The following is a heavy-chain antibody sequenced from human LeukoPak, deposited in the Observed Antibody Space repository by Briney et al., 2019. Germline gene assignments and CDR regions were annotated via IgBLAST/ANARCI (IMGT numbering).Heavy chain of an antibody. CDR3: ARDAGYGYDRFDY. CDR2: IKEDGSDK. CDR1: GFIFSTYW. V-gene: IGHV3-7*01. Sequence: GGSLTLSCAASGFIFSTYWMAWVRQAPGKGLEWVANIKEDGSDKNYVVSMKGRFTISRDNAKNSLYLQMNSLRAEDTAVYYCARDAGYGYDRFDYWGQGTQVTVSS. D-gene: IGHD5-18*01. J-gene: IGHJ4*02.